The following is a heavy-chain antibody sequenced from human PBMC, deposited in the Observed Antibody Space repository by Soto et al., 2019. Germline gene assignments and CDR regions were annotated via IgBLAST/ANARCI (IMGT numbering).Heavy chain of an antibody. CDR1: GYTFTGYY. V-gene: IGHV1-2*02. J-gene: IGHJ4*02. D-gene: IGHD6-6*01. CDR3: ARDSPSSSSFGY. Sequence: ASVKVSCKASGYTFTGYYMHWVRQAPGQGLEWMGWINPNSGGTNYAQKFQGRVTMTRDTSISTAYMELSRLRSEETAVYYCARDSPSSSSFGYWGQGTLVTVSS. CDR2: INPNSGGT.